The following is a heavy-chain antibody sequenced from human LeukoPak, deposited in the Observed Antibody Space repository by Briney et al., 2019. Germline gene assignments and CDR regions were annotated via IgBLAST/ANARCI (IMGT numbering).Heavy chain of an antibody. CDR3: ARGQDGSGSYYSRYYGMDV. CDR1: GFTFSSYE. CDR2: ISNSDSTI. J-gene: IGHJ6*02. Sequence: GGSLRLSCAASGFTFSSYETNWVRQAPGRGLEWVSYISNSDSTIYYADSVKGRFTISRDNAKNSLYLQMNSLGAEDTAVYYCARGQDGSGSYYSRYYGMDVWGQGTTVTVSS. V-gene: IGHV3-48*03. D-gene: IGHD3-10*01.